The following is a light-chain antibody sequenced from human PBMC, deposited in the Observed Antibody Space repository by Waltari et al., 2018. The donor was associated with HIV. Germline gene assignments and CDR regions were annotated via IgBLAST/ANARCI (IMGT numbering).Light chain of an antibody. Sequence: QSALTQPPSASGSPGQSVTISCTGTSGDVGGFNYVSWYQKHPDKAPRLIIYEVTKRPSGVPDRFSGSRSGNTASLTVSGLQAEDEADYYCATWDDSLNGHLFGGGTKLTVL. CDR2: EVT. J-gene: IGLJ3*02. CDR1: SGDVGGFNY. CDR3: ATWDDSLNGHL. V-gene: IGLV2-8*01.